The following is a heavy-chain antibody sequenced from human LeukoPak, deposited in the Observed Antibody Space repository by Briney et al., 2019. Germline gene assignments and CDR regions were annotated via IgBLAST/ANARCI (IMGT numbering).Heavy chain of an antibody. Sequence: ASVKVSCKASGYTFTGYYMHWVRQAPGQGLEWMGWINPNSGGTNYAQKFQGRVTMTRDTSISTAYMELSRLRSDDTAVYYCARDSALAQAVMFDYWGQGTLVTVSS. CDR2: INPNSGGT. J-gene: IGHJ4*02. D-gene: IGHD6-19*01. CDR3: ARDSALAQAVMFDY. V-gene: IGHV1-2*02. CDR1: GYTFTGYY.